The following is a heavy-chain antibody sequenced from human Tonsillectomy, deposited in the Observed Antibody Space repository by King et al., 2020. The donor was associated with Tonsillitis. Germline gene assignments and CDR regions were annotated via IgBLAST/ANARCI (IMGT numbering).Heavy chain of an antibody. Sequence: QLQLQESGPGLVKPSETLSLTCTVSGSSISSSRYYWAWIRQPPGEGLEWIGSIYYTGSTYYNPSLNSRVTISVDTSKNQCNLNLRSVTAADTAFYYCASPPDDYGEVGAWGQGTLVTVSS. J-gene: IGHJ5*02. V-gene: IGHV4-39*01. CDR3: ASPPDDYGEVGA. CDR1: GSSISSSRYY. CDR2: IYYTGST. D-gene: IGHD4-17*01.